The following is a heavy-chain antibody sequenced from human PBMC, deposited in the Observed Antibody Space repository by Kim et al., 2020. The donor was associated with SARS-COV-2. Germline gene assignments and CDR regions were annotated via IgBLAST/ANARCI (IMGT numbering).Heavy chain of an antibody. CDR3: ARHGGGEFMGYYYYGMDV. CDR1: GYSFTSYW. CDR2: IDPSDSYT. Sequence: GESLKISCKGSGYSFTSYWISWVRQMPGKGLEWMGRIDPSDSYTNYSPSFQGHVTISADKSIRTAYLQWSSLKASDTAMYYCARHGGGEFMGYYYYGMDVWGQGTTVTVSS. D-gene: IGHD3-16*01. J-gene: IGHJ6*02. V-gene: IGHV5-10-1*01.